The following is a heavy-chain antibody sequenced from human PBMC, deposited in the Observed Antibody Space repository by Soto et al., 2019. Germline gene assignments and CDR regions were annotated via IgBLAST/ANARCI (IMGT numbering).Heavy chain of an antibody. V-gene: IGHV3-30*18. Sequence: PGGALRVSCAASGFPFNISGMPWVRQAPGKGLEWVAVISYDATNKFYADSVNGRFTISRDNSKNTLYLQMNSLRTEDTGVYYCAKEFHTWNYFDYWGRGTMVTVSS. CDR3: AKEFHTWNYFDY. D-gene: IGHD1-20*01. J-gene: IGHJ4*02. CDR1: GFPFNISG. CDR2: ISYDATNK.